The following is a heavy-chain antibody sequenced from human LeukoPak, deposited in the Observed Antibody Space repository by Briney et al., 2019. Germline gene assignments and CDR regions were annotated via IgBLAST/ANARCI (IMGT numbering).Heavy chain of an antibody. J-gene: IGHJ2*01. V-gene: IGHV3-23*01. Sequence: GGSLRLSCAASGFTFSTYAMSWVRQAPGKGLEWVSTISDSGANTYYADSVRGRFTISRDNSKNTLYLQKNSLRADDTAIYYCAKSMTLQWRGFSDLWGRGTHVTVSS. D-gene: IGHD6-19*01. CDR2: ISDSGANT. CDR1: GFTFSTYA. CDR3: AKSMTLQWRGFSDL.